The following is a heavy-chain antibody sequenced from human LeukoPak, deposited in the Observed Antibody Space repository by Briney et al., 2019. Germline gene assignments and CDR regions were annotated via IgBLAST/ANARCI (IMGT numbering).Heavy chain of an antibody. D-gene: IGHD2-2*01. CDR3: ARLYCSSTSCYGGYGMDV. Sequence: GASVKVSCKASGYTFTGYYMHWVRQAPGQGLEWMGWFNPNSGGTNYAQKFQGRVTMTRDTSISTAYMELSRLRSDDTAVYYCARLYCSSTSCYGGYGMDVWGQGTTVTVSS. CDR1: GYTFTGYY. CDR2: FNPNSGGT. J-gene: IGHJ6*02. V-gene: IGHV1-2*02.